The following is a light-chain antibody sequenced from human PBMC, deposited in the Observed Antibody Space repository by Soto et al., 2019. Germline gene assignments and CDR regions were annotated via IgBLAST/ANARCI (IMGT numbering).Light chain of an antibody. Sequence: QSALTQPASVSGSPGQSIPISCTGTSSDVGGYNYVSWYQQHPGKAPKLMIYDVSNRPSGVSDRFSGSTSGNTAYLTISWLPAEDEADYYCSSYTSSSTLVFGGGTEPTVL. V-gene: IGLV2-14*01. J-gene: IGLJ2*01. CDR3: SSYTSSSTLV. CDR2: DVS. CDR1: SSDVGGYNY.